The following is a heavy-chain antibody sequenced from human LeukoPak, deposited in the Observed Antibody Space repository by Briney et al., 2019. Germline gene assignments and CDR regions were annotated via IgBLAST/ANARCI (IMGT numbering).Heavy chain of an antibody. V-gene: IGHV3-7*01. D-gene: IGHD1-26*01. CDR3: ARVRPGDADS. Sequence: GGSLRLSCAASGFAFSTYWMTWVRQAPEMGLEWVASISQDGGGTYYGGSVKGRFTISRDNAKNSLYLQMNSLRADDTAVYYCARVRPGDADSWGQGTLVSVSS. CDR2: ISQDGGGT. CDR1: GFAFSTYW. J-gene: IGHJ5*01.